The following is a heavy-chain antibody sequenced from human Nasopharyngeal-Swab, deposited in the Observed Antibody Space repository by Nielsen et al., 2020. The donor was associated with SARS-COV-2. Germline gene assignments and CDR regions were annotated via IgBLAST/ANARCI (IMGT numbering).Heavy chain of an antibody. J-gene: IGHJ5*02. Sequence: GESLKISCAASGLTFSTYAMHWVRQAPGKGLEWVAFISYDGSNKYYADSVKGRFTISRDNSKNTLYLQMNSLRAEDTAVYYCASTGQRDWLDPWGQGTLVTVSS. CDR3: ASTGQRDWLDP. D-gene: IGHD5-24*01. CDR1: GLTFSTYA. V-gene: IGHV3-30-3*01. CDR2: ISYDGSNK.